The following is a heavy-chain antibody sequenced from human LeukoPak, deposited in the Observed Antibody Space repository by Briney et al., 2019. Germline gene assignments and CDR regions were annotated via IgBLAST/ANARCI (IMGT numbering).Heavy chain of an antibody. CDR2: IYYSGST. J-gene: IGHJ6*04. CDR1: GGSISSGGYY. CDR3: ARDGDYYGSGSYYYGMDV. Sequence: PSETLSLTCTVSGGSISSGGYYWSWIRQHPGKVLEWIVYIYYSGSTYYNPSLKSRVTISVDTSKNQFSLKLSSVTAADKAVYYCARDGDYYGSGSYYYGMDVWGKGTTVTVSS. D-gene: IGHD3-10*01. V-gene: IGHV4-31*03.